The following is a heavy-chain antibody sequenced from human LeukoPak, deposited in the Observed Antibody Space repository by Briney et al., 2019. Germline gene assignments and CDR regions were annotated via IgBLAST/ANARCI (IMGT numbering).Heavy chain of an antibody. CDR1: GFTFSDYY. D-gene: IGHD3-22*01. J-gene: IGHJ4*02. V-gene: IGHV3-11*06. Sequence: GVSLRLSCAASGFTFSDYYMSWIRQAPGKGLEWVSYISSSSSYTKSVDSVKGRFTISRDNAKNSLYLQMNSLRAEDTAVYYCARVLAYSSGSNSCVYWGQGTLVTFS. CDR2: ISSSSSYT. CDR3: ARVLAYSSGSNSCVY.